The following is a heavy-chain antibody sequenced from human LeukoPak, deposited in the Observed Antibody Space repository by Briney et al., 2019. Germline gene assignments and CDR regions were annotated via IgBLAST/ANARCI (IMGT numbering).Heavy chain of an antibody. CDR3: AKADSNYYDSSGYYYVGY. CDR2: ISCSRGSI. J-gene: IGHJ4*02. Sequence: GGSLRLSCAASGFTFSSYGMSWVRQAPGKGLEWVSAISCSRGSIYYAASVKGPFTISRDNSKNTLYLQMNSLIAEDTAVYYCAKADSNYYDSSGYYYVGYWGQGTLVTVSS. D-gene: IGHD3-22*01. V-gene: IGHV3-23*01. CDR1: GFTFSSYG.